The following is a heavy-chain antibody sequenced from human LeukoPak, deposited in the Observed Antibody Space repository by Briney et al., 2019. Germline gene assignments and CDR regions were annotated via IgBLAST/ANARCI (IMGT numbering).Heavy chain of an antibody. CDR1: GGSFSGYY. V-gene: IGHV4-34*01. CDR3: ARRGAVAATPQYYYYYYYYMDV. D-gene: IGHD2-15*01. CDR2: INHSGST. Sequence: SETLSLTCAVYGGSFSGYYWSWIRQPPGKGLEWIGEINHSGSTNYNPSLKSRVTISVDTSKNQFSLKLSSVTAADTAVYYCARRGAVAATPQYYYYYYYYMDVWGKGTTVTISS. J-gene: IGHJ6*03.